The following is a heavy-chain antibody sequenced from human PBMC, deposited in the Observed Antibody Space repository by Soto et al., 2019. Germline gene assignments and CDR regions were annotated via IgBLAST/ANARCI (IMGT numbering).Heavy chain of an antibody. CDR3: ARDGYCRGVSCYSAPVFDY. J-gene: IGHJ4*02. CDR2: IWYDGSNK. V-gene: IGHV3-33*01. CDR1: GFTFSSYG. D-gene: IGHD2-15*01. Sequence: QVQLVESGGGVVQPGRSLRLSCAASGFTFSSYGMHWVRQAPGKGLEWVAGIWYDGSNKYYADSVKGRFTISRVNSKNTLYLQMNCLRAEDTAVYYCARDGYCRGVSCYSAPVFDYWGQGTLVTVSS.